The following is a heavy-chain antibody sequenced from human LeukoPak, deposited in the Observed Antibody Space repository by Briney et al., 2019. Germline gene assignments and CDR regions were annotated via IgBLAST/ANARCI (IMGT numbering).Heavy chain of an antibody. Sequence: GGSLRLSCAASGNYWMHWVRQAPGKGLVWISHINGDGSWTTYADSVKGRFTISKDNAKNTVYLQMNNLRAEDTAVYYCVSFYETYWGRGTLVTVSS. CDR1: GNYW. D-gene: IGHD2-2*01. CDR3: VSFYETY. CDR2: INGDGSWT. J-gene: IGHJ4*02. V-gene: IGHV3-74*01.